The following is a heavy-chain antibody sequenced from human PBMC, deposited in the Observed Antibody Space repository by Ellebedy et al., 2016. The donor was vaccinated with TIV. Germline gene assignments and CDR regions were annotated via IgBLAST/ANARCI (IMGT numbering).Heavy chain of an antibody. V-gene: IGHV3-30-3*01. D-gene: IGHD6-13*01. J-gene: IGHJ4*02. CDR3: ARDYTVHSSSWY. CDR2: ISYDGSNK. Sequence: GGSLRLXCAASGFTFSSYAMHWVRQAPGKGLEWVAVISYDGSNKYYADSVKGRFTISRDNSKNTLYLQMNSLRAEDTAVYYCARDYTVHSSSWYWGQGTLVTVSS. CDR1: GFTFSSYA.